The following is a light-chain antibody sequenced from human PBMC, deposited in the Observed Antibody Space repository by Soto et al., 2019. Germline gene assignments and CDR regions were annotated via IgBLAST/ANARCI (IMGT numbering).Light chain of an antibody. CDR1: SSDVGYYNY. V-gene: IGLV2-8*01. Sequence: QSVLTQPPSASGSPGQSVTISCTGTSSDVGYYNYVSWYRQHPGKAPKLIIYEVTKRPSGVPDRFSGSKSGYTASLTVSGLQAEDEADYYCSSYAASDSYVFGTGTKVTVL. J-gene: IGLJ1*01. CDR2: EVT. CDR3: SSYAASDSYV.